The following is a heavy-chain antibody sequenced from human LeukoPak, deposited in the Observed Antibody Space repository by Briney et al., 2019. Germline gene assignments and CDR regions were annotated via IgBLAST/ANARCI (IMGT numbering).Heavy chain of an antibody. Sequence: TGGSLRLSCAASGFTVSSNYMSWVRQAPGKGLEWVSFISSSSYIYYADSVKGRFTISRDNAKNSLYLQMNSLRAEDTAVYYCAREGYGDYGSGYFDYWGQGTLVTVSS. D-gene: IGHD4-17*01. V-gene: IGHV3-69-1*01. CDR2: ISSSSYI. J-gene: IGHJ4*02. CDR1: GFTVSSNY. CDR3: AREGYGDYGSGYFDY.